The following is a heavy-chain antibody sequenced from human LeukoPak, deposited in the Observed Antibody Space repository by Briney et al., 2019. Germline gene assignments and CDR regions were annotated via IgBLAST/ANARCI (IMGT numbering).Heavy chain of an antibody. CDR3: ARTRVPYTVTIVRLDFDY. CDR1: GYSFTSYW. V-gene: IGHV5-51*01. CDR2: IYPGDSDT. Sequence: GESLKISCKGSGYSFTSYWIGWVRQMPGKGLEWMGIIYPGDSDTRYSPSFQGQVTISADKSISTAYLQWSSLKASDTAMYYCARTRVPYTVTIVRLDFDYWGQGTLVTVSS. J-gene: IGHJ4*02. D-gene: IGHD4-17*01.